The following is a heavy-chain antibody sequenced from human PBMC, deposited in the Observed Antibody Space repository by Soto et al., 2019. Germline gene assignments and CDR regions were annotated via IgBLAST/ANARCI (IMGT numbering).Heavy chain of an antibody. CDR1: GFTFSSCA. CDR3: ARSLEWLLDYYYYYMDV. D-gene: IGHD3-3*01. J-gene: IGHJ6*03. Sequence: PGGSLRLSCEASGFTFSSCAMTWVRQAPGKGLEWVSAISGTGGSTYYADSVKGRFTISRDNSNNTLYLQMNSLRAEDTAVYYCARSLEWLLDYYYYYMDVWGKGTTVTVSS. V-gene: IGHV3-23*01. CDR2: ISGTGGST.